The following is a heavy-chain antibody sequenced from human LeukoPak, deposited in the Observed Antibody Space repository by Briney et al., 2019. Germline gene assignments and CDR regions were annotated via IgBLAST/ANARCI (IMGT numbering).Heavy chain of an antibody. V-gene: IGHV3-49*04. CDR1: GFTFGDYA. Sequence: SLRLSCTASGFTFGDYAMSWVRQAPGKGLGWVGFIRSKAYGGTTEYAASVKGRFTISRDDSKSIAYLQMNSLKTEDTAVYYCTRLRLPGGYWGQGTLVTVSS. CDR3: TRLRLPGGY. D-gene: IGHD5-12*01. CDR2: IRSKAYGGTT. J-gene: IGHJ4*02.